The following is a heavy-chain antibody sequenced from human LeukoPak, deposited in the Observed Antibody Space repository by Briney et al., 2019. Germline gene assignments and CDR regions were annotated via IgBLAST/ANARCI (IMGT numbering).Heavy chain of an antibody. CDR2: MNPNSGNT. CDR1: GYTFTSYD. CDR3: ARDNYFDSTGYTDY. Sequence: ASVKVSCKASGYTFTSYDINWVRQATGQGLEWMGWMNPNSGNTGYEQKFQGRVTMTRNTSISTAYMELSSLRSEDTAVYYCARDNYFDSTGYTDYWGQGTLVTVSS. D-gene: IGHD3-22*01. V-gene: IGHV1-8*01. J-gene: IGHJ4*02.